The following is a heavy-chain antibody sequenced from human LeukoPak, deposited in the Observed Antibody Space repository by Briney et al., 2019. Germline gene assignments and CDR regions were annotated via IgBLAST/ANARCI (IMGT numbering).Heavy chain of an antibody. V-gene: IGHV3-48*01. D-gene: IGHD3-3*01. CDR2: ISSSSSTI. CDR1: GFTFSSYS. J-gene: IGHJ4*02. CDR3: ARARGTYDFWSAHDC. Sequence: GGSLRLSCAASGFTFSSYSMNWVRQVPGKGLEWVSYISSSSSTIYYADSVKGRFTISRDNAKNSLYLQMNSLRAEDTAVYYCARARGTYDFWSAHDCWGREPWSPSPQ.